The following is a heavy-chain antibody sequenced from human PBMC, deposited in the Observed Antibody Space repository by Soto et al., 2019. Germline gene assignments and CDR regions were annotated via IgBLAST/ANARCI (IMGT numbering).Heavy chain of an antibody. J-gene: IGHJ4*02. CDR1: GGTFSSYA. CDR2: IIPIFGTA. CDR3: AKRGIVVVTSNPIFDS. V-gene: IGHV1-69*13. D-gene: IGHD3-22*01. Sequence: SVKVSCKASGGTFSSYAISWVRQAPGQGLEWMGGIIPIFGTANYAQKFQGRVTITADESTSTAYMELSSLRSEDTAVYFCAKRGIVVVTSNPIFDSWGQGTLVTVSS.